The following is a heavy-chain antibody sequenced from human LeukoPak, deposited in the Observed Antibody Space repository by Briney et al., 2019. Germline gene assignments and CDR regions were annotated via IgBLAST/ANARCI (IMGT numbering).Heavy chain of an antibody. V-gene: IGHV3-53*01. CDR2: IYSGGST. Sequence: PGGSLRLSCAASGFTVSSNYMSWVRQAPGKGLEWVSVIYSGGSTYYADSVKGRFTISRDNSKNTLYLQMNSLRAEDTAVYYCARDRSSTSKAFDYWGQGTLVTVSS. J-gene: IGHJ4*02. D-gene: IGHD2-2*01. CDR3: ARDRSSTSKAFDY. CDR1: GFTVSSNY.